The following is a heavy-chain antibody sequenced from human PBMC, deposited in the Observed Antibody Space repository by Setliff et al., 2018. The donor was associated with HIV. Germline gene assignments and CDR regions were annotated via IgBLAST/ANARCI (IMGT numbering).Heavy chain of an antibody. V-gene: IGHV1-69*13. D-gene: IGHD3-22*01. CDR1: GGTFSNYA. J-gene: IGHJ3*01. CDR3: ARDRHHYDSSGFDAFDL. Sequence: SVKVSCKASGGTFSNYAFSWVRQAPGQGLEWMGGVIPLFGTANYAQNFQGRVTITADASTSTAYMELSSLRSEDTAMYYCARDRHHYDSSGFDAFDLWGQGTMVTVSS. CDR2: VIPLFGTA.